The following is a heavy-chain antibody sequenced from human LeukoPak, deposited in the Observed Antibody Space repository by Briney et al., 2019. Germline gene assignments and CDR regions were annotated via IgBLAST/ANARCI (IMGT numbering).Heavy chain of an antibody. CDR2: INHSGST. J-gene: IGHJ4*02. CDR1: GGSFSGYY. V-gene: IGHV4-34*01. CDR3: ARGGYCSSTSCYGDFDY. D-gene: IGHD2-2*01. Sequence: SETLSLTCAVYGGSFSGYYWSWIRQPPGKGLEWIGEINHSGSTNYNPSLKSRVTISVDTSKNQFSLKLSSVTAADTAVYYCARGGYCSSTSCYGDFDYWGQGTLITVSS.